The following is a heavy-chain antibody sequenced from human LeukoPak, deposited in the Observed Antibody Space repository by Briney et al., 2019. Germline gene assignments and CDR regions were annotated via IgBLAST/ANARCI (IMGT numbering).Heavy chain of an antibody. CDR1: GYTFTSYD. Sequence: ASVKVSCKASGYTFTSYDINWVRQATGQGLEWMGWMNPNSGNTGYAQKFQGRVTMTRNTSISTAYMELSSLRSEDTAVYYCARDFWKGTAMVNGYWGQGTLVTVSS. D-gene: IGHD5-18*01. CDR2: MNPNSGNT. V-gene: IGHV1-8*01. CDR3: ARDFWKGTAMVNGY. J-gene: IGHJ4*02.